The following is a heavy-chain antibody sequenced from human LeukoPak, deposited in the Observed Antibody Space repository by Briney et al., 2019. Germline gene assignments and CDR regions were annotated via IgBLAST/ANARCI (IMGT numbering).Heavy chain of an antibody. CDR1: GFAISDYT. CDR2: ISSSSSYI. V-gene: IGHV3-21*01. D-gene: IGHD2-2*01. Sequence: PGGSLRLSCAASGFAISDYTINWVRQAPGKGLEWVSSISSSSSYIYYADSVKGRFTITRDNAKNSLYLQMNSLRAEDTAVYYCARDSDCSSTSCYRDFDYWGQGTLVTVSS. J-gene: IGHJ4*02. CDR3: ARDSDCSSTSCYRDFDY.